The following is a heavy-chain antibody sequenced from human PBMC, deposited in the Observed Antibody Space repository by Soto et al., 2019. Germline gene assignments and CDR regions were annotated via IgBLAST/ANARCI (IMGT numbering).Heavy chain of an antibody. D-gene: IGHD6-13*01. CDR1: GYSFTSHW. Sequence: GGSLKISCNGSGYSFTSHWIGWVRQMPGKGVEWMRIIYPGGSDTRYSPSFQGQVTISADKSISTAYLQWSSLKASDTAMYYSAICPSSSWYYIWFDPWGQGTLVTVSS. V-gene: IGHV5-51*01. CDR2: IYPGGSDT. J-gene: IGHJ5*02. CDR3: AICPSSSWYYIWFDP.